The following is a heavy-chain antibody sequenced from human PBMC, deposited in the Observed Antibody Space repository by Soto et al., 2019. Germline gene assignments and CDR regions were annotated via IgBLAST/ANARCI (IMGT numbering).Heavy chain of an antibody. CDR1: GYTFTSYT. D-gene: IGHD2-15*01. Sequence: QVLLVQSGAEVKKPGASVKVSCKASGYTFTSYTMHWVRQAPGQRLEWMGWINAGNGNTKYSQKFQGRVTSSRDTFASTAYMELSSLRSEDTAVYYCARDIVVVVAASYYYSGMDVWGQGTTVTVSS. CDR2: INAGNGNT. CDR3: ARDIVVVVAASYYYSGMDV. J-gene: IGHJ6*02. V-gene: IGHV1-3*01.